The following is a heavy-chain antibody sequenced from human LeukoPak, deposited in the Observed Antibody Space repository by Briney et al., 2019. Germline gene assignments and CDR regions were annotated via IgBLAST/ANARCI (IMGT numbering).Heavy chain of an antibody. CDR1: GLTFDDYA. CDR3: AKDYGRDGYNPAY. CDR2: ISWDGDST. J-gene: IGHJ4*02. V-gene: IGHV3-43D*03. D-gene: IGHD5-24*01. Sequence: GGSLRPSCPASGLTFDDYAFHWVRQPPGRVLGWVSLISWDGDSTYYAASVKGRFTISRDNSKNSLYLQMNSLRAEDTALYYCAKDYGRDGYNPAYWGQGTLVTVS.